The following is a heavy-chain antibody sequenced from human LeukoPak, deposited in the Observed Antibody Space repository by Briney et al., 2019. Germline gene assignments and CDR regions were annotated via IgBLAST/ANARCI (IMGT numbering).Heavy chain of an antibody. J-gene: IGHJ4*02. V-gene: IGHV4-39*07. D-gene: IGHD6-13*01. CDR1: GGSISSSSYY. CDR2: IYYSGST. CDR3: ARVGGGIAAAGTMNYFDY. Sequence: SETLSLTCTVSGGSISSSSYYWGWIRQPPGKGLEWIGSIYYSGSTYYNPSLKSRVTISVDTSKNQFSLKLSSVTAADTAVYYCARVGGGIAAAGTMNYFDYWGQGTLVTVSS.